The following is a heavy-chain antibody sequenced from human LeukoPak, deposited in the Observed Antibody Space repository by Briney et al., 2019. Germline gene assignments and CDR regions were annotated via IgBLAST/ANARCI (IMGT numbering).Heavy chain of an antibody. CDR2: INHSGST. CDR3: ARERYCSGGGCSVIDY. D-gene: IGHD2-15*01. CDR1: GGSFSGYY. Sequence: SETLSLTCAVYGGSFSGYYWSWIRQPPGKGLEWIGEINHSGSTNYNPSLKSRVTISVDTSKNQFSLKLSSVTAADTAVYYCARERYCSGGGCSVIDYWGQGTLVTVSS. V-gene: IGHV4-34*01. J-gene: IGHJ4*02.